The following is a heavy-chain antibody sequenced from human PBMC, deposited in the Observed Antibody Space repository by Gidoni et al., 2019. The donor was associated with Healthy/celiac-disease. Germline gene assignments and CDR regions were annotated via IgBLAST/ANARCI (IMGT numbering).Heavy chain of an antibody. CDR2: FDPEDGET. J-gene: IGHJ4*02. CDR1: GYTLTELS. V-gene: IGHV1-24*01. CDR3: ATGYSGYVGTNY. Sequence: QVQRVQSGAEVKKTGASVKVSCKVSGYTLTELSMHWVRQAPGKGLEWMGGFDPEDGETIYAQKFQGRVTMTEDTSTDTAYMELSSLRSEDTAVYYCATGYSGYVGTNYWGQGTLVTVSS. D-gene: IGHD5-12*01.